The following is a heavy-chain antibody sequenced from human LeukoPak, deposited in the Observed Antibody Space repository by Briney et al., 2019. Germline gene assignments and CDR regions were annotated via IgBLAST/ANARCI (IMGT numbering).Heavy chain of an antibody. Sequence: PSETLSLTCTVSGGSISSYYWGWIRQPPGKGLEWIGYIYYSGSTNYNPSLKSRVTISVDTSKNQFSLKLSSVTAADTAVYYCARVFYIAVAGTAWFDPWGQGTLVTVSS. V-gene: IGHV4-59*01. D-gene: IGHD6-19*01. CDR3: ARVFYIAVAGTAWFDP. J-gene: IGHJ5*02. CDR1: GGSISSYY. CDR2: IYYSGST.